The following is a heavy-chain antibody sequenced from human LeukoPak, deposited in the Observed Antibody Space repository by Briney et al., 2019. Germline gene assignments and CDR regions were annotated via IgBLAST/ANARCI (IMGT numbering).Heavy chain of an antibody. CDR1: GYRFISYG. V-gene: IGHV1-18*01. CDR2: ISGYNGNT. Sequence: ASVKVSCKASGYRFISYGISWVRQAPGHGLEWMGWISGYNGNTNYAQKIQDRVTMTTDTSTSTAYMELRSLRSDDTAVYYCARDVEMTTTPFEYWGQGTLVTVSS. D-gene: IGHD5-24*01. CDR3: ARDVEMTTTPFEY. J-gene: IGHJ4*02.